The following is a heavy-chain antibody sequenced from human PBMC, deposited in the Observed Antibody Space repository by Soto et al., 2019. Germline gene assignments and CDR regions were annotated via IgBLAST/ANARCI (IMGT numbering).Heavy chain of an antibody. D-gene: IGHD3-22*01. Sequence: EVQLLESGGGLVQPGGSLRLSCAASGFTFSSYAMSWVRQAPGKGLEWVSAISGSGGSTYYADSVKGRFTISRDNSKNTLYLQMNSLRAEDTAVYYCARDGDSSGYYYNWFDPWGQGTLVTVSS. CDR3: ARDGDSSGYYYNWFDP. CDR1: GFTFSSYA. V-gene: IGHV3-23*01. J-gene: IGHJ5*02. CDR2: ISGSGGST.